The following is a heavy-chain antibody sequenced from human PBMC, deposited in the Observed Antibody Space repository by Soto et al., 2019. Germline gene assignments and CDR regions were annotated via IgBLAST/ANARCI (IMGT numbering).Heavy chain of an antibody. V-gene: IGHV3-66*01. J-gene: IGHJ4*02. CDR1: GFTVSSNY. D-gene: IGHD3-10*01. Sequence: HHGGSLRLSCAASGFTVSSNYMSWVRQAPGKGLEWVSVIYSGGSTYYADSVKGRFTISRDNSKNTLYLQMNSLRAEDTAVYYCARTAYDYSPFDYWGQGTLVTVSS. CDR2: IYSGGST. CDR3: ARTAYDYSPFDY.